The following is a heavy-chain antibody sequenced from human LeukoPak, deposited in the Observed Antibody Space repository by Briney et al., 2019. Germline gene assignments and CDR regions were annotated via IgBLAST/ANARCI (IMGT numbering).Heavy chain of an antibody. Sequence: GASVKVSCKASGYTFTGYYMHWVRQAPGQGLEWMGWINPNSGGTNYAQKFQGRVTMTRDTSISTAYMELSRLRSDDTAVYYCASRRGAMGKAFDIWGQGTMVTVSS. J-gene: IGHJ3*02. CDR3: ASRRGAMGKAFDI. V-gene: IGHV1-2*02. CDR2: INPNSGGT. D-gene: IGHD7-27*01. CDR1: GYTFTGYY.